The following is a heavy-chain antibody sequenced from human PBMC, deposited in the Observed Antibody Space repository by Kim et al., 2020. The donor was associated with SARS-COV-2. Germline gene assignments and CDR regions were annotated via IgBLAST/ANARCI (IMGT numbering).Heavy chain of an antibody. V-gene: IGHV3-7*04. D-gene: IGHD2-2*01. J-gene: IGHJ4*02. CDR3: ARTTYQLLYY. CDR2: K. Sequence: KYNVDSVKGRFTISRDNAKNSLYLQMNSLGAEDTAVYYCARTTYQLLYYWGQGTLVTVSS.